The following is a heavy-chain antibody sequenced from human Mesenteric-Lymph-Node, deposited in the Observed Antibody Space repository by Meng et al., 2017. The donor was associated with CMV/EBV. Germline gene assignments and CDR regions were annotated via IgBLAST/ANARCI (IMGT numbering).Heavy chain of an antibody. Sequence: LSCAISGDSVSSNSAAWNWIRQSPSRGLEWLGRTYYRSKWYNDYAVSVKSRITINPDTSKNQFSLQLNSVTPEDTAVYYCARELRVVVPAASYYYYGMDVWGQGTTVTVSS. CDR3: ARELRVVVPAASYYYYGMDV. CDR1: GDSVSSNSAA. CDR2: TYYRSKWYN. J-gene: IGHJ6*02. D-gene: IGHD2-2*01. V-gene: IGHV6-1*01.